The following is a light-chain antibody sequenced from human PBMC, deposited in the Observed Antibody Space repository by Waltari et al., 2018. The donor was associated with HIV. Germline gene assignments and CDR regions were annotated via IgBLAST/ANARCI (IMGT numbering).Light chain of an antibody. CDR2: DAS. J-gene: IGKJ5*01. CDR1: QSVSSN. V-gene: IGKV3-15*01. CDR3: QQYNSWPIT. Sequence: EKVMTQSPATLSVSPGERATLSCRASQSVSSNLAWYQQKPGQAPRLLIYDASTRATGIPGRVSGSGSGTEFTLTISSLQSEDFAVYYCQQYNSWPITFGQGTRLEIK.